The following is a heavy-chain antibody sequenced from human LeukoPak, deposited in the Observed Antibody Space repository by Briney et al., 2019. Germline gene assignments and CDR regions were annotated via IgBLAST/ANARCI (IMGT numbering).Heavy chain of an antibody. CDR3: ARHSSGSGGAFQY. V-gene: IGHV4-59*08. Sequence: SETLSLTCTVSGGSISSYYWSWIRQPPGKGLEWIGYMDDSGSTNYNPSLTSRVTISEDTSKNQLSLRLGSVTAADTAVYYCARHSSGSGGAFQYWGQGTPVTVSS. J-gene: IGHJ4*02. CDR1: GGSISSYY. D-gene: IGHD6-19*01. CDR2: MDDSGST.